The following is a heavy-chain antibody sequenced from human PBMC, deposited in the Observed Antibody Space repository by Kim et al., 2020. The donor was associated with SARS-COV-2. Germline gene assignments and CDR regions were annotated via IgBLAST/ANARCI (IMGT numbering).Heavy chain of an antibody. CDR3: AREGTMVRGVIGPIAFDI. J-gene: IGHJ3*02. V-gene: IGHV4-59*01. CDR2: IYYSGST. CDR1: GGSISSYY. Sequence: SETLSLTCTVSGGSISSYYWSWIRQPPGKGLEWIGYIYYSGSTNYNPSLKSRVTISVDTSKNQFSLKLSSVTAADTAVYYCAREGTMVRGVIGPIAFDIWGQGTMVTVSS. D-gene: IGHD3-10*01.